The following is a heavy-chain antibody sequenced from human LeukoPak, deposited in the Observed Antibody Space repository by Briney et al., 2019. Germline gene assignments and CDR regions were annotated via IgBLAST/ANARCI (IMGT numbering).Heavy chain of an antibody. CDR1: GGTFSSYA. J-gene: IGHJ4*02. CDR2: IIPILGIA. CDR3: ARARRDGYLEGDY. V-gene: IGHV1-69*04. Sequence: SVKASCKASGGTFSSYAISWVRQAPGQGLEWMGRIIPILGIANYAQKFQGRVTITADKSTSTAYMELSSLRSEDTAVYYCARARRDGYLEGDYWGQGTLVTVSS. D-gene: IGHD5-12*01.